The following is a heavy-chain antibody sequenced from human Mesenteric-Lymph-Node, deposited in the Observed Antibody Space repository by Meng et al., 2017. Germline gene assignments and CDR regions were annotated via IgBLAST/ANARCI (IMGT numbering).Heavy chain of an antibody. J-gene: IGHJ2*01. CDR3: ARIAVSSSWYFDV. Sequence: ASVKVSCKASGYTFTSYGISWVRQAPGQGLEWMGRINPNSGGTNYAQKFQGRVTMTRDTSISTAYMELSRLRSDDTAVYYCARIAVSSSWYFDVWGRGSLVTVSS. CDR2: INPNSGGT. CDR1: GYTFTSYG. D-gene: IGHD2-2*01. V-gene: IGHV1-2*06.